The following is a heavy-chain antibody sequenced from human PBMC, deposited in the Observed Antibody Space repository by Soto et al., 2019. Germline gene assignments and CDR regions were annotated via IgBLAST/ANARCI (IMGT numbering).Heavy chain of an antibody. CDR1: GGSISSYY. D-gene: IGHD4-17*01. J-gene: IGHJ4*02. Sequence: QVQLQESGPGLVKPSETLSLTCTVSGGSISSYYWSWIRQPPRKGLEWIGYIYYSGSTNYNPSLNSRVTISVDSSRNHFSLKLSSVTATDTALYYCARAYGDYVFDFWGQGTLVTVSS. CDR2: IYYSGST. V-gene: IGHV4-59*13. CDR3: ARAYGDYVFDF.